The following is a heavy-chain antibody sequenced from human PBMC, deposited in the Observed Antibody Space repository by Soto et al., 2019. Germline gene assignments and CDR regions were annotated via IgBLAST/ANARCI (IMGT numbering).Heavy chain of an antibody. Sequence: GASVKVSCKASGYTFTSYGISWVRQAPGQGLEWMGWIIPIFGTANYAQKFQGRVTITADESTSTAYMELSSLRSEDTAVYYCARVGTIIVVVITTSSYYYGMDVWGQGTTVTVSS. CDR3: ARVGTIIVVVITTSSYYYGMDV. CDR2: IIPIFGTA. CDR1: GYTFTSYG. D-gene: IGHD3-22*01. J-gene: IGHJ6*02. V-gene: IGHV1-69*13.